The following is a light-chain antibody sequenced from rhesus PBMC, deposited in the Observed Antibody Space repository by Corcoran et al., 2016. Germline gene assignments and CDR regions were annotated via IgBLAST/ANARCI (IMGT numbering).Light chain of an antibody. CDR3: LQYSSSPRT. V-gene: IGKV1-22*01. CDR2: KAT. Sequence: DIQMTQSPSSLSASVGDTVTITCRASQSISSWLDWYQQKPGKAPKLLIYKATSLQSGVPSRLSGSGSGTDFTLTISSLPPEDFATYYFLQYSSSPRTFGPGTKVEIK. CDR1: QSISSW. J-gene: IGKJ1*01.